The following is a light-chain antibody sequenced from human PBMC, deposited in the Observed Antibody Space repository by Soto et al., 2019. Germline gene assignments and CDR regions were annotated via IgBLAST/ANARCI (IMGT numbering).Light chain of an antibody. CDR2: DAS. CDR3: QQRSNWPRGT. V-gene: IGKV3-11*01. J-gene: IGKJ4*01. Sequence: EIVLTQSPATLSLSPGERATLSCRASQSVSSYLAWYQQKPGQAPRLLIYDASNRATGIPARFSGSGSGTDFTLAISSLEPKDFAVYYCQQRSNWPRGTFGGGTKVEIK. CDR1: QSVSSY.